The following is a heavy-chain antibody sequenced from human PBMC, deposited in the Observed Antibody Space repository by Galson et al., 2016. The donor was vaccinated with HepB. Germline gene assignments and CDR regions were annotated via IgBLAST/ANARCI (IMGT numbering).Heavy chain of an antibody. Sequence: TLSLTCTVSGGSISSGDYYWNWIRQHPGKGLEWIGYIYYSGSAYSNPSLKSRVSISVDTSKNQFSLKLSSVTAADTAVYYCARDRVVVPAAGAVWGQGTTVTVSS. CDR1: GGSISSGDYY. CDR3: ARDRVVVPAAGAV. CDR2: IYYSGSA. V-gene: IGHV4-31*03. J-gene: IGHJ6*02. D-gene: IGHD2-2*01.